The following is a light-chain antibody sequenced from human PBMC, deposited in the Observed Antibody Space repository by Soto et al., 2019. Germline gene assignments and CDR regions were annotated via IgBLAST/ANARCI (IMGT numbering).Light chain of an antibody. J-gene: IGLJ2*01. V-gene: IGLV2-8*01. Sequence: QSALTQPPSASGSPGQSVTISCTGTSSDVGGYNYVSWYQQHPGKAPKLMIYEVSKRPSGVPDRFSGSKSGNRASLTVSGLQTEDEADYYCSSYAGSNSYVVFGGGTKVTVL. CDR2: EVS. CDR1: SSDVGGYNY. CDR3: SSYAGSNSYVV.